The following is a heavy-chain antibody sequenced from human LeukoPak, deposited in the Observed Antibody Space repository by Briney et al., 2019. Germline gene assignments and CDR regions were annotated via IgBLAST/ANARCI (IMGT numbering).Heavy chain of an antibody. CDR1: GYTFTSYD. J-gene: IGHJ6*02. CDR2: MNPNSGNT. D-gene: IGHD2-2*01. Sequence: ASVKVSRKASGYTFTSYDINWVRQATGQGLEWMGWMNPNSGNTGYAQKFQGRVTMTRNTSISTAYMELSSLRSEDTAVYYCARVPYQLLFGYYYYYGMDVWGQGTTVTVSS. V-gene: IGHV1-8*01. CDR3: ARVPYQLLFGYYYYYGMDV.